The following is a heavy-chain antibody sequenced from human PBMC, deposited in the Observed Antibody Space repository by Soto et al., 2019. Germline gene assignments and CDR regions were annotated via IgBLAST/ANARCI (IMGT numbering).Heavy chain of an antibody. CDR3: ARSVGAYGIDGHAFDM. CDR2: INPSGGST. V-gene: IGHV1-46*01. Sequence: ASVKVSCKASGYTFTSYYMHWVRQAPGQGLEWMGIINPSGGSTSYAQKFQGRVTMTRDTSTSTVYMELSSLRSEDTAVYYCARSVGAYGIDGHAFDMSSQGTMVTV. D-gene: IGHD4-17*01. J-gene: IGHJ3*02. CDR1: GYTFTSYY.